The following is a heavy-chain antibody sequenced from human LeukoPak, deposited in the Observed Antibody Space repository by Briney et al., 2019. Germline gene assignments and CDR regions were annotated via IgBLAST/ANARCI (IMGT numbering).Heavy chain of an antibody. J-gene: IGHJ6*03. CDR2: VYTSGST. D-gene: IGHD5-18*01. V-gene: IGHV4-61*02. CDR1: GGSISSGSYY. Sequence: SETLSLTCTVSGGSISSGSYYWSWIRQPAGEGLEWIGRVYTSGSTNYNPSLKSRVTISVDTSKNQFSLKLSSVTAADTAVYYCARDLSDTAPFYYYYMDVWGKGTTVTISS. CDR3: ARDLSDTAPFYYYYMDV.